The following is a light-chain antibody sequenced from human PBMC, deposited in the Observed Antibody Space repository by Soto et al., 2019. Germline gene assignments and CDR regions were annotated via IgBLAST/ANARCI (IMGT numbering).Light chain of an antibody. CDR2: EVS. V-gene: IGLV2-8*01. CDR1: SSDVGGYNY. Sequence: QSVLTQPPSASGSPLQSVSISCTGTSSDVGGYNYVSWYQQHPGKAPKLMIYEVSKRPSGVPDRFSGSKSGNTASLTVSGLQAEDEADYYCSSYAGSKDVVFGGGTKLTVL. CDR3: SSYAGSKDVV. J-gene: IGLJ2*01.